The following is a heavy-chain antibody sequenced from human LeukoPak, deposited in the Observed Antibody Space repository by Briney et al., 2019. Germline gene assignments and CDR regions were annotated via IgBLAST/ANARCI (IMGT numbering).Heavy chain of an antibody. J-gene: IGHJ4*02. Sequence: ASVKVSCKASGYTFTGYYMHWVRQAPGKGLEWMGGFDPEDGETIYAQKFQGRVTMTEDTSTDTAYMELSSLRSEDTAVYYCATEKQLASRGDLDYWGQGTLVTVSS. CDR2: FDPEDGET. CDR1: GYTFTGYY. V-gene: IGHV1-24*01. D-gene: IGHD6-6*01. CDR3: ATEKQLASRGDLDY.